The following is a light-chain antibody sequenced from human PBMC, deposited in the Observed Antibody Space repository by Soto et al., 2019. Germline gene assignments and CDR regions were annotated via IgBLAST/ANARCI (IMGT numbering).Light chain of an antibody. J-gene: IGKJ1*01. Sequence: EVVLTQSPGSLSLSPGERATLSCRASQSVISSYLAWYQQKPGQAPRLLIYGASSRATGIPDRFSGSGSGTDFTLTISRLEPEDCEVYYCQQFGGSLTWTFGQGTKVDIK. CDR1: QSVISSY. CDR3: QQFGGSLTWT. CDR2: GAS. V-gene: IGKV3-20*01.